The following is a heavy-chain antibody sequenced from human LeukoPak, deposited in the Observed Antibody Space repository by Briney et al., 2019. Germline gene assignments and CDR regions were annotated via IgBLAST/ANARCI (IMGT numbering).Heavy chain of an antibody. D-gene: IGHD4-23*01. CDR2: INPNSGGT. CDR1: GYTFTVYY. CDR3: ARDIVMVTYWFDP. Sequence: ASVTVSFTGSGYTFTVYYMHWVRQAPGQGLEGMGWINPNSGGTNYAQKFQGRVTMTRDTSISTAYMELSRLRSDDTAGYYCARDIVMVTYWFDPWGQGTLGTVSS. V-gene: IGHV1-2*02. J-gene: IGHJ5*02.